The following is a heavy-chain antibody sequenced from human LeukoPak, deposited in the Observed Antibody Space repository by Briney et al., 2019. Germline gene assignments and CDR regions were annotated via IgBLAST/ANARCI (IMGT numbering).Heavy chain of an antibody. CDR2: MNPNSGNT. CDR1: RYTFTRYD. D-gene: IGHD6-6*01. J-gene: IGHJ6*03. CDR3: ATGMYSSSSPFRYYYYYMDV. Sequence: SVNVSRKASRYTFTRYDINGVRQASAQGLEWMGWMNPNSGNTGYAQKFKGRVTMTRNSSISTAYMELSSLRSEDTAVYYCATGMYSSSSPFRYYYYYMDVWGKGTTVTVSS. V-gene: IGHV1-8*01.